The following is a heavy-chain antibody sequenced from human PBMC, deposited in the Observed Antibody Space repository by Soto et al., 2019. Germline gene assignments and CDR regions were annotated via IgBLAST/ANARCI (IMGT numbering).Heavy chain of an antibody. CDR3: ARGQGVTGYSYYYYYMDV. D-gene: IGHD3-9*01. Sequence: QVQLQQWGAGLLKPSETLSLTCAVYGGSFSGYYWSWIRQPPGKGLEWIGEINHSGSTNYNPSLKCRVTISVDTSKNQFSVKLSSVTAADTAVYYCARGQGVTGYSYYYYYMDVWGKGTTVTVSS. CDR2: INHSGST. J-gene: IGHJ6*03. CDR1: GGSFSGYY. V-gene: IGHV4-34*01.